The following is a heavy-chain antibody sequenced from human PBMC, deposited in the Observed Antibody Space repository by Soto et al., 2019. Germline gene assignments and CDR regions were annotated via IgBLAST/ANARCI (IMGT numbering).Heavy chain of an antibody. CDR2: ISYDGSNK. CDR3: AKDLVIAAEKDYYGMDV. J-gene: IGHJ6*02. D-gene: IGHD6-13*01. CDR1: GFTFSSYG. Sequence: GGSLRLSCAASGFTFSSYGMHWVRQAPGKGLEWVAVISYDGSNKYYADYVKGRFTISRDNSKNTLYLQMNSLRAEDTAVDYCAKDLVIAAEKDYYGMDVWGQGTTVTVSS. V-gene: IGHV3-30*18.